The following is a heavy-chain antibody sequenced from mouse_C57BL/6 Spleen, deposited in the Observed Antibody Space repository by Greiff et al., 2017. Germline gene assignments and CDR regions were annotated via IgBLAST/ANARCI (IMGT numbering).Heavy chain of an antibody. CDR3: ARKGSNYFGNFDV. CDR2: INPNYGTT. CDR1: GYSFTDYN. J-gene: IGHJ1*03. V-gene: IGHV1-39*01. D-gene: IGHD2-5*01. Sequence: VQLQQSGPELVKPGASVKISCKASGYSFTDYNMNWVKQSNGKSLEWIGEINPNYGTTSYNQTFKSKATLTVYHSSSTAYMQFNILTSEDSAVYDCARKGSNYFGNFDVWGTGTTVTVSS.